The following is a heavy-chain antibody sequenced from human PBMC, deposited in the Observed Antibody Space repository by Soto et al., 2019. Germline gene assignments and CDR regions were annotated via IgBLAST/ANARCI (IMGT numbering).Heavy chain of an antibody. CDR1: GFTFSSYG. D-gene: IGHD3-16*01. J-gene: IGHJ6*02. CDR3: AKDGGIRGGFSHKYGMDV. CDR2: ISYDGSNK. V-gene: IGHV3-30*18. Sequence: GGSLRLSCAASGFTFSSYGMHWVRQAPGKGLEWVAVISYDGSNKYYADSVKGRFTISRDNSKNTLYLQMNSLRAEDTAVYYCAKDGGIRGGFSHKYGMDVWGQGTTVTVSS.